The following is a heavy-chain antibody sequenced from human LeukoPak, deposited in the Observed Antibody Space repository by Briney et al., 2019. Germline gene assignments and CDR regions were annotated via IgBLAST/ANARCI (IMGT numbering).Heavy chain of an antibody. V-gene: IGHV3-7*01. CDR1: GFTFSSYW. J-gene: IGHJ4*02. CDR2: IKEDGSEK. D-gene: IGHD5-24*01. CDR3: ARDGPRLQEIY. Sequence: GGSLRLSCAASGFTFSSYWMSWVRQAPGKGLEWVANIKEDGSEKDYVASVKGRFTISRDNTKNSLYLQMNSLRAEDAAVYYCARDGPRLQEIYWGQGTLVTVSS.